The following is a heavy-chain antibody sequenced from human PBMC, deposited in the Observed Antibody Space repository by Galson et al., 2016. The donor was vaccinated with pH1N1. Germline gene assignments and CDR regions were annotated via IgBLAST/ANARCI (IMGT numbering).Heavy chain of an antibody. CDR1: GFTFSNYG. D-gene: IGHD6-6*01. CDR3: ARQSIAARPVFFDF. J-gene: IGHJ4*01. V-gene: IGHV1-18*01. CDR2: ISAFNGDT. Sequence: SVKVSCKASGFTFSNYGFSWVRQAPGQGLEWMAWISAFNGDTKYAHKVQDRLTVTTDSSTNTAYMELRSLRSDDTALYFCARQSIAARPVFFDFWGRGTKVTVSS.